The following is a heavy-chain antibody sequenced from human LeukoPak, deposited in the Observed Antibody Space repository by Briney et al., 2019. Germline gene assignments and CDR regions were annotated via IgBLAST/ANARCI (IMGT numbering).Heavy chain of an antibody. D-gene: IGHD3-9*01. V-gene: IGHV4-34*01. CDR1: GGSFSGYY. CDR2: INHSGST. CDR3: ARGILTGYHFYYYYYMDA. J-gene: IGHJ6*03. Sequence: MSSETLSLTCAVYGGSFSGYYWSWIRQPPGKGLEWIGEINHSGSTNYNPSLKSRVTISVDTSKNQFSLKLSSVTAADTAVYYCARGILTGYHFYYYYYMDAWGKGTTVTVSS.